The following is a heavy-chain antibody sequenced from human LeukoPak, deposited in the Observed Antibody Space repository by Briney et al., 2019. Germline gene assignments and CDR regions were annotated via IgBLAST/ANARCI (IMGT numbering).Heavy chain of an antibody. CDR2: INWNGNST. Sequence: PGGSLRLSCAASGFTFDDYGMSWVRQAPGKGLEWVSAINWNGNSTGYADSVKGRFTISRDNSKSTLHLQMNSLRAEDTAVYYCARDTDYYGSGRHGYFDHWGQGTLVTVSS. CDR3: ARDTDYYGSGRHGYFDH. CDR1: GFTFDDYG. J-gene: IGHJ1*01. V-gene: IGHV3-20*04. D-gene: IGHD3-10*01.